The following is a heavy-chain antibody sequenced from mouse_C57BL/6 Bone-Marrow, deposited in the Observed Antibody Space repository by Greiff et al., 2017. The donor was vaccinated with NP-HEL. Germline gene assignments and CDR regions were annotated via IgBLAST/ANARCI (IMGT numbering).Heavy chain of an antibody. CDR3: ARSHYYDSSKAY. V-gene: IGHV1-81*01. D-gene: IGHD1-1*01. CDR1: GYTFTSYG. J-gene: IGHJ3*01. CDR2: IYPRSGNT. Sequence: VQLQQSGAELARPGASVKLSCKASGYTFTSYGISWVKQRTGQGLEWIGEIYPRSGNTYYNEKFKGKATLTADKSSSTAYMELRSLTSEDSAVYFCARSHYYDSSKAYWGQGTLVTVSA.